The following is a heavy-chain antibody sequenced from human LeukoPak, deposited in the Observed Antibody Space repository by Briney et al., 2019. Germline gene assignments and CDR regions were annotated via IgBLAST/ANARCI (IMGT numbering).Heavy chain of an antibody. J-gene: IGHJ4*02. V-gene: IGHV3-74*01. CDR2: INSDGSST. Sequence: GGSLRLSCAASGFTVNSNYMSWVRQAPGKGVVWVSRINSDGSSTSYGDSMKGRFTISRDNAKNTLYLQMNSLRAEDTAVYYCGRAMLGPSDYWGQGTLVTVSS. CDR1: GFTVNSNY. CDR3: GRAMLGPSDY. D-gene: IGHD2-2*01.